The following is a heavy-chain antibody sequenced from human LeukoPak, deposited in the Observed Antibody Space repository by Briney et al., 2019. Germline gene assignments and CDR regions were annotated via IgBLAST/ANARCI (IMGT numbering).Heavy chain of an antibody. Sequence: GESLQISCKASGYAFTDYWIGWVRPMPGRGPEWMAIIYPGDSDTRYSPSFQGQVTISADKSINTAYLQWSSLTASDTAMYYCAREHAKGYSWFDPWGQGTLVTVSS. CDR1: GYAFTDYW. D-gene: IGHD1-1*01. V-gene: IGHV5-51*01. CDR2: IYPGDSDT. CDR3: AREHAKGYSWFDP. J-gene: IGHJ5*02.